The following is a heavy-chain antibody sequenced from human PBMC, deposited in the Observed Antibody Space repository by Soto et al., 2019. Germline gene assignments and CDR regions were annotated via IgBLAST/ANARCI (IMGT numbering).Heavy chain of an antibody. CDR1: GYSFSNHW. Sequence: GESLKISCKGSGYSFSNHWIGWVRQRPGKGLDWMGFIYPDDSDTKYSPSFQGQVTMSFDKSFSTASLQWSSLKASDTSMYYCARRAGNLYYNGAFDYWGQGALVTVSS. D-gene: IGHD3-10*01. CDR3: ARRAGNLYYNGAFDY. CDR2: IYPDDSDT. J-gene: IGHJ4*02. V-gene: IGHV5-51*01.